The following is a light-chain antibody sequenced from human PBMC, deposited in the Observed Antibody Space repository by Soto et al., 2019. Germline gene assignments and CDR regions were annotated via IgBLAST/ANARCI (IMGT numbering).Light chain of an antibody. Sequence: PGDRVTLSCRASQPLSTSCLTWYQQRPGQAPRLLFHGASTRATSIPARFSGSGSGTEFTLTISSLQSEDFAVYYCQQYNSWPPLTFGGGTKVDIK. CDR3: QQYNSWPPLT. CDR2: GAS. V-gene: IGKV3D-15*01. CDR1: QPLSTS. J-gene: IGKJ4*01.